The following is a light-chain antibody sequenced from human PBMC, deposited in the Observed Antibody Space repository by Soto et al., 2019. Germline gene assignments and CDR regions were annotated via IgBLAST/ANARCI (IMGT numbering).Light chain of an antibody. CDR1: SSDIGSYNL. Sequence: QSALTQPGSVSGSPGQSITISCSGTSSDIGSYNLVSWYQQHPGKAPKLIIFEGSRLPSGVSCRFSGSKSGNTASLTISGLRAEDEADYFCSSYAGSDILVVFGGGTKLTVL. CDR3: SSYAGSDILVV. J-gene: IGLJ2*01. V-gene: IGLV2-23*01. CDR2: EGS.